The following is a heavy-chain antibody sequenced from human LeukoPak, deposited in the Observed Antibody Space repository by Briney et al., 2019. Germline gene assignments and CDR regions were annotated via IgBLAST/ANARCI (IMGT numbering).Heavy chain of an antibody. CDR1: GGSFSGYY. V-gene: IGHV4-4*07. CDR3: ARDNGDYNWFDP. J-gene: IGHJ5*02. Sequence: SETLSLTCAVYGGSFSGYYWSWIRQPAGKGLEWIGRIYTSGSTNYNPSLKSRVTMSVDTSKNQFSLKLSSVTAADTAVYYCARDNGDYNWFDPWGQGTLVTVSS. CDR2: IYTSGST. D-gene: IGHD2-21*02.